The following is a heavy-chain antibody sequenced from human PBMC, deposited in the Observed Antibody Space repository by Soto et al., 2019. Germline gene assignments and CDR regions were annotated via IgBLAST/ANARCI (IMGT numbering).Heavy chain of an antibody. CDR2: IWYDGSNK. Sequence: QVQLVESGGGVVQPGRSLRLSCAASGFTFSSYGMHWVRQAPGKGLEWVAVIWYDGSNKYYADSVKGRFTISRDNSKNTLYLQMNSLRAEDTAVYYCARTDGGGYPSPFDIWGQGTMVTVSS. J-gene: IGHJ3*02. CDR1: GFTFSSYG. D-gene: IGHD5-12*01. CDR3: ARTDGGGYPSPFDI. V-gene: IGHV3-33*01.